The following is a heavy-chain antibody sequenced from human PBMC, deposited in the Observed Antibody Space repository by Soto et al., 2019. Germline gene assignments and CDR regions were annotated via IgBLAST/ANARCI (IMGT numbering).Heavy chain of an antibody. CDR1: GYSFTSSW. V-gene: IGHV5-51*01. J-gene: IGHJ5*02. CDR3: AKWPVGASRNWFDP. Sequence: GESLKISCKGSGYSFTSSWIGWVRQMPGEGLEWMGIIHPGDSDTRYGPSFQGQVTISVDKSISTAYLQWSSLKASDTAMYYCAKWPVGASRNWFDPWGQGTLVTVSS. CDR2: IHPGDSDT. D-gene: IGHD1-26*01.